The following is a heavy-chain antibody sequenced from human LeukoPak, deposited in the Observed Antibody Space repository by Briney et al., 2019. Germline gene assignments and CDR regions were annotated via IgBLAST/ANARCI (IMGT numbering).Heavy chain of an antibody. CDR2: ISGGSSTI. V-gene: IGHV3-48*02. Sequence: GGSLRLSCAASGFTFSSYSMNWVRQAPGKGLEWVSYISGGSSTIYYADSVKGRLTISRDNAKNSLYLQMNSLRDEDTAVYYCATWWSDGMDVWGQGTTVTVS. CDR3: ATWWSDGMDV. D-gene: IGHD2-15*01. CDR1: GFTFSSYS. J-gene: IGHJ6*02.